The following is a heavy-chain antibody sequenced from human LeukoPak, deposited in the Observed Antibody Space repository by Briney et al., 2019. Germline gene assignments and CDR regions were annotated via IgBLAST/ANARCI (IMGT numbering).Heavy chain of an antibody. Sequence: SETLSLTCTVSGGSISSGSYYWSWIRQPAGKGLEWIGHIYTSESTNYSPSLKSRVTISLDTSKNQFSLKLSSVTAADTAVYYCARGMAANWFDPWGQGTLVTVSS. V-gene: IGHV4-61*09. J-gene: IGHJ5*02. CDR2: IYTSEST. D-gene: IGHD5-24*01. CDR3: ARGMAANWFDP. CDR1: GGSISSGSYY.